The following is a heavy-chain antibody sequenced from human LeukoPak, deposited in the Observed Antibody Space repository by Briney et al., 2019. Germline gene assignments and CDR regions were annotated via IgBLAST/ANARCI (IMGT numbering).Heavy chain of an antibody. CDR3: VKGPRYNILTGYKIAEKNFDY. D-gene: IGHD3-9*01. Sequence: PGGSLRLSCAASRFTFSSYGMHWVRQAPGKGLEWVAFIRYDGSNKYYADSVKGRFTISRDNSKNTLYLQMNSLRAEDTAVYFCVKGPRYNILTGYKIAEKNFDYWGQGTLVTVSS. CDR1: RFTFSSYG. CDR2: IRYDGSNK. V-gene: IGHV3-30*02. J-gene: IGHJ4*02.